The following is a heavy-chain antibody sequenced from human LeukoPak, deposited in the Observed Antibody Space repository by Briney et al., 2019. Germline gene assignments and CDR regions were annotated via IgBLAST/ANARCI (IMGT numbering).Heavy chain of an antibody. CDR2: MNPNSGNT. CDR3: ARAIAVAGNYYYYYGMDV. J-gene: IGHJ6*02. CDR1: GYTFTSYD. Sequence: GASVKVSCKASGYTFTSYDINWVRQATGQGLEWMGWMNPNSGNTGYAQKFQGRVTMTRNTSISTAYMELSSLRSEDTAVYYCARAIAVAGNYYYYYGMDVWGQGTTVTVSS. V-gene: IGHV1-8*01. D-gene: IGHD6-19*01.